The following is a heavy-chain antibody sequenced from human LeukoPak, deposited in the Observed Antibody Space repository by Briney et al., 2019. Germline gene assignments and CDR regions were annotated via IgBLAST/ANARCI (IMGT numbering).Heavy chain of an antibody. CDR1: GGSFSGYY. V-gene: IGHV4-34*01. D-gene: IGHD6-13*01. Sequence: SETLSLTCAVYGGSFSGYYWSWIRQPPGKGLEWIGEINHSGSTNYNPSLKSRVTISVDTSKNQFSLKLSSVTAADTAVYYCARGIRRIAAAGIRFDYWGQGTLVTVSS. J-gene: IGHJ4*02. CDR2: INHSGST. CDR3: ARGIRRIAAAGIRFDY.